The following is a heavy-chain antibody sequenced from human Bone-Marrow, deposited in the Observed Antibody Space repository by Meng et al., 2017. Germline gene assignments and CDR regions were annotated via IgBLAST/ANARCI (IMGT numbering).Heavy chain of an antibody. D-gene: IGHD6-13*01. Sequence: ASLKVSCKASGYTFTSYYMHWVRQAPGQGLEWMVIINPSGGSTSYAQKFQGRVTMTRDTSTSTVYMQLSSLISENTAVYYCAWSPGIAAAGAFDIWGQGTMVTVSS. V-gene: IGHV1-46*01. CDR3: AWSPGIAAAGAFDI. CDR2: INPSGGST. J-gene: IGHJ3*02. CDR1: GYTFTSYY.